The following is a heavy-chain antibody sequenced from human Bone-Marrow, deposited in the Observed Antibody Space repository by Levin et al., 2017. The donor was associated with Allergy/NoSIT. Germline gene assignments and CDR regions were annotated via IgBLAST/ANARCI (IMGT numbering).Heavy chain of an antibody. CDR2: IKQDGSEK. J-gene: IGHJ4*02. D-gene: IGHD6-13*01. Sequence: SCIASGFTFSSYWMSWVRQAPGKGLEWVAAIKQDGSEKSYVDSVKGRFAISRENAKNSLYLQMSSLRAEDTAVYYCASVSRSRWDQDYWGQGTLVTVSP. V-gene: IGHV3-7*02. CDR1: GFTFSSYW. CDR3: ASVSRSRWDQDY.